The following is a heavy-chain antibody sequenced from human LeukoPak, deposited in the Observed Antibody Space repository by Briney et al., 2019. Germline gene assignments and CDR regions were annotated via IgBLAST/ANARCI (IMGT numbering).Heavy chain of an antibody. Sequence: GGSLRLSCAASGFTFSSYSMNWVRQAPGKGLEWVSSISSSSSYIYYADSVKGRFTISRAKAKNSLYLQMNSLRAEDTVVYYCARDEGYSYGYLYWGQGTLVTVSS. V-gene: IGHV3-21*01. J-gene: IGHJ4*02. CDR3: ARDEGYSYGYLY. D-gene: IGHD5-18*01. CDR1: GFTFSSYS. CDR2: ISSSSSYI.